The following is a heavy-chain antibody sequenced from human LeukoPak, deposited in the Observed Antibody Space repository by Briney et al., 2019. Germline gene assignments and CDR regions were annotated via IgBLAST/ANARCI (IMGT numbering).Heavy chain of an antibody. V-gene: IGHV4-39*01. CDR3: ARLDSSGWYLGRLDV. CDR2: IYYSGST. CDR1: GGSISSSSYY. D-gene: IGHD6-19*01. J-gene: IGHJ6*02. Sequence: SETLSLTCTVSGGSISSSSYYWGWLRQPPGRGLEWIASIYYSGSTYYNPSLKSRVTISVDTSKNQFSLKLTSVTAADTAVYYCARLDSSGWYLGRLDVWGQGTTVTVSS.